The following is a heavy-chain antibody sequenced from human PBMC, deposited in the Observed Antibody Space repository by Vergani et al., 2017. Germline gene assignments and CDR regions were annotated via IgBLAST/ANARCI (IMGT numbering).Heavy chain of an antibody. Sequence: EVQLVESGGGLVQPGGSLRLSCAASGFTVSANYMNWVRQAPGKGLEWVSSISSSSSYIYYADSVKGRFTISRDNAKNSLYLQMNSLRAEDTAVYYCARRGSAPVIPLYYYYYMDVWGKGTTVTVSS. D-gene: IGHD3-16*02. J-gene: IGHJ6*03. V-gene: IGHV3-21*01. CDR3: ARRGSAPVIPLYYYYYMDV. CDR1: GFTVSANY. CDR2: ISSSSSYI.